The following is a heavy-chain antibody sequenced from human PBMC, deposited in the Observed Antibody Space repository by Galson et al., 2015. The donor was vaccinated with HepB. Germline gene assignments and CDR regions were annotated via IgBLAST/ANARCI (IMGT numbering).Heavy chain of an antibody. J-gene: IGHJ4*02. CDR3: ARGRVEVLRFLEWLSRPFDY. D-gene: IGHD3-3*01. Sequence: ETLSLTCAVYGGSFSGYYWSWIRQPPGKGLEWIGEINHSGSTNYNPSLKSRVTISVDTSKNQFSLKLSSVTAADTAVYYCARGRVEVLRFLEWLSRPFDYWGQGTPVTVSS. V-gene: IGHV4-34*01. CDR1: GGSFSGYY. CDR2: INHSGST.